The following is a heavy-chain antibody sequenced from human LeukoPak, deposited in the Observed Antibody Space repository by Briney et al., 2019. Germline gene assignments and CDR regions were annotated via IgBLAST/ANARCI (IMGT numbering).Heavy chain of an antibody. J-gene: IGHJ3*02. CDR2: ISSSSSSTI. CDR3: AAGITLVRGGTFDI. D-gene: IGHD3-10*01. V-gene: IGHV3-48*01. Sequence: PGGSLRLSCAASGFTFSSYSMNWVRQAPGKGLEWVSYISSSSSSTIYYADSVKGQFTISRDNAKNSLYLQMNSLKTEDTAVYYCAAGITLVRGGTFDIWGQGTMVIVSS. CDR1: GFTFSSYS.